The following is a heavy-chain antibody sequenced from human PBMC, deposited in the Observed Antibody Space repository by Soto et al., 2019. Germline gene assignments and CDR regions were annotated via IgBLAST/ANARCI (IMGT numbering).Heavy chain of an antibody. CDR3: AHRGGATVGLYYFDY. CDR1: GFSLSTTGVG. CDR2: IYWHDDK. J-gene: IGHJ4*02. D-gene: IGHD3-16*01. Sequence: ESGPTLVNPTQTLTLTCTFSGFSLSTTGVGVSWIRQPPGKALEWLALIYWHDDKRYSPSLKSRLSITKDTSKNQVVLTMTDMDPVDTATYYCAHRGGATVGLYYFDYWGQGALVTVSS. V-gene: IGHV2-5*01.